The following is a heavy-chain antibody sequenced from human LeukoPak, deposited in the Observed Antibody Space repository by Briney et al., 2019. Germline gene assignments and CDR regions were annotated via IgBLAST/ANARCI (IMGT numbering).Heavy chain of an antibody. Sequence: GGSLRLSCAASGLTFSDYSMTWVRQAPGKGLEWVSVIYSGGSTYYADSVKGRFTISRDNSKNTLYLQMNSLRAEDTAVYYCARWDEVLRRFDYWGQGTLVTVSS. CDR3: ARWDEVLRRFDY. CDR2: IYSGGST. V-gene: IGHV3-53*01. CDR1: GLTFSDYS. D-gene: IGHD2-15*01. J-gene: IGHJ4*02.